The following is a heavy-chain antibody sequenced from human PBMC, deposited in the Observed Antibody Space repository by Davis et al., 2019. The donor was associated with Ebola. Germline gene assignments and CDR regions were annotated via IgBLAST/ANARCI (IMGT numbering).Heavy chain of an antibody. CDR2: TTSADAT. Sequence: PGGSLRLSCEGSGITVRRYAMNWARQAPGKGLEWVSTTTSADATFYSDPVKGRFTVSRDNFKNTVYLQMDSLREKDTAGYYCAQGTFVKTYRRGRTVGAEFFQNWGQGTLVIVSS. CDR3: AQGTFVKTYRRGRTVGAEFFQN. V-gene: IGHV3-23*01. CDR1: GITVRRYA. J-gene: IGHJ1*01. D-gene: IGHD6-19*01.